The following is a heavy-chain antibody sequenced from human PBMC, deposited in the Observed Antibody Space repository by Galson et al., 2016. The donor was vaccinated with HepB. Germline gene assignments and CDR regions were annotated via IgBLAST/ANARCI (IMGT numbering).Heavy chain of an antibody. Sequence: SLRLSCAASGFTFSNYAMSWVRQAPGKGLEWVSVISGSGGSTNYADSVRGRFTTSRDNSKYTLYLQMNSLRAEDTAVYYWAKRDYYDGSGYPHRGGESDYWGQGSLVTVSS. D-gene: IGHD3-22*01. CDR2: ISGSGGST. CDR1: GFTFSNYA. V-gene: IGHV3-23*01. CDR3: AKRDYYDGSGYPHRGGESDY. J-gene: IGHJ4*02.